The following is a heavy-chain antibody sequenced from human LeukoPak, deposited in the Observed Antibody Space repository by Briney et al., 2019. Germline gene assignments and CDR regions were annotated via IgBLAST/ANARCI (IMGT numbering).Heavy chain of an antibody. V-gene: IGHV1-3*01. D-gene: IGHD2-2*01. J-gene: IGHJ4*02. CDR3: ALGDIVVVPAAMEFGY. CDR1: GYTFTSYA. CDR2: INAGNGNT. Sequence: ASVKVSCKASGYTFTSYAMHWVRQAPGQRLEWMGWINAGNGNTKYSQKFQGRVTITRDTSASTAYMELSSLRSEDTAVYYCALGDIVVVPAAMEFGYWGQGTLVTVSS.